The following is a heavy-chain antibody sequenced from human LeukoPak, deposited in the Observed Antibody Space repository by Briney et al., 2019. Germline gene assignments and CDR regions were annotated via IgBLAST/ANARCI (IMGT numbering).Heavy chain of an antibody. J-gene: IGHJ4*02. CDR2: IKQDGSEK. D-gene: IGHD6-13*01. CDR1: GFTFSSYW. V-gene: IGHV3-7*01. Sequence: GGSLRLSCAASGFTFSSYWMSWVRQAPGKGLEWVANIKQDGSEKYYVDSVKGRFTISRDNAKNSLYLQMNSLRAEDTAVYYCAKETGPGIAAAEGFDYWGQGTLVTVSS. CDR3: AKETGPGIAAAEGFDY.